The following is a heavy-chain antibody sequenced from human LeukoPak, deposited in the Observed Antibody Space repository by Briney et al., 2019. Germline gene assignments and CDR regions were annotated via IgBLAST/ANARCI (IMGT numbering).Heavy chain of an antibody. CDR1: GFTFSSYA. CDR3: AAGGRSGY. CDR2: ISNDGKTT. D-gene: IGHD2-15*01. V-gene: IGHV3-74*01. Sequence: GGSLRLFCAASGFTFSSYAMFWVRQVPGKGLVSVSRISNDGKTTLYADSVKGRFTISRDNAKNTVYLQMSSLRAEDTAVYFFAAGGRSGYWGQGTLVTVSS. J-gene: IGHJ4*02.